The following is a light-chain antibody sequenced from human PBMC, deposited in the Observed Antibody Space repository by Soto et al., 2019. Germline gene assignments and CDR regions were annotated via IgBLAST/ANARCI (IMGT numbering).Light chain of an antibody. CDR3: ASYAGGNNV. CDR2: EVN. CDR1: STDVGGYNY. V-gene: IGLV2-8*01. Sequence: QSALTQLPSASGSPGQSVTISCTGTSTDVGGYNYVSWYQQHPGKVPKLVIFEVNKRPSGVPDRFSGSKSGNTASLTVSGLQPEDEADYYCASYAGGNNVFGTGTKVTVL. J-gene: IGLJ1*01.